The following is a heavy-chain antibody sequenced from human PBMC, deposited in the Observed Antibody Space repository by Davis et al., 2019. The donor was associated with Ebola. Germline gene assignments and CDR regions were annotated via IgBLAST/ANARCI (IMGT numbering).Heavy chain of an antibody. CDR1: GGTFSSYA. V-gene: IGHV1-69*06. Sequence: AASVKVSCKASGGTFSSYAISWVXXXXXXXXXXXXWIIPIFGTANYAQKFQGRVTIPADKSTSPPYMALSSLRSEDTAVYYCARESSRAFGYWGQGTLVTVSS. J-gene: IGHJ4*02. D-gene: IGHD6-6*01. CDR2: IIPIFGTA. CDR3: ARESSRAFGY.